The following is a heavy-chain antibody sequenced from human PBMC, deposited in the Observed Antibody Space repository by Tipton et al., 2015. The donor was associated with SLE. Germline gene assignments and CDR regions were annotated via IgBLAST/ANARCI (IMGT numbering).Heavy chain of an antibody. CDR3: ARTKAVAGTGSFDY. CDR2: IYYSGST. CDR1: GGSVSSGSYY. J-gene: IGHJ4*02. V-gene: IGHV4-61*01. Sequence: TLSLTCTVSGGSVSSGSYYWSWIRQPPGKGLEWIGYIYYSGSTNYNPSLKSRVTISVDTSKNQFSLKLSSVTAADTAVYYCARTKAVAGTGSFDYWGQGTLVSVSS. D-gene: IGHD6-19*01.